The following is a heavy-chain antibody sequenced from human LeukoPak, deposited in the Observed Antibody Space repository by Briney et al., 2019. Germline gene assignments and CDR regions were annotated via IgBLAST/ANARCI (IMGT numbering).Heavy chain of an antibody. CDR3: ARIRYCSGGSCYGEYYYYMDV. CDR2: IYYSGST. CDR1: GGSISSSSYY. Sequence: SETLSLTCAVSGGSISSSSYYWDWIRQPPGKGLEWIASIYYSGSTYYNPSLKSRVTISVDTSKNQFSLKLSSVTAADTAVYYCARIRYCSGGSCYGEYYYYMDVWGKGTTVTVSS. V-gene: IGHV4-39*07. D-gene: IGHD2-15*01. J-gene: IGHJ6*03.